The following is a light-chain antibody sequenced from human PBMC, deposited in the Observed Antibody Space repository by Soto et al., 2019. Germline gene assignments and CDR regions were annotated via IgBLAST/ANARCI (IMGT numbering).Light chain of an antibody. J-gene: IGKJ2*01. Sequence: EIVMTQSPATLSVSPGERATLSCRASQSVTSNLAWYQQKLGQAPRLLIYGASTRATGIPARFSGSGSGTEFTLNISNLQSEDFAVYYCQHYFNWPYTFGQGTKLEIK. CDR1: QSVTSN. V-gene: IGKV3-15*01. CDR3: QHYFNWPYT. CDR2: GAS.